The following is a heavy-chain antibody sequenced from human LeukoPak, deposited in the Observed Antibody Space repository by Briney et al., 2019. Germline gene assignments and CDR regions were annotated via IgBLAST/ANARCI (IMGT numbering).Heavy chain of an antibody. Sequence: SETLSLTCTVSGGSISSGDYYWSWIRQHPGKGLEWIGYTYYSGSAYYNPSLKSRVTLSVDTSKNQFSLKLSSVTAADTAVYYCASRRDGYNTIDYWGQGTLVTVSS. J-gene: IGHJ4*02. V-gene: IGHV4-31*03. D-gene: IGHD5-24*01. CDR2: TYYSGSA. CDR3: ASRRDGYNTIDY. CDR1: GGSISSGDYY.